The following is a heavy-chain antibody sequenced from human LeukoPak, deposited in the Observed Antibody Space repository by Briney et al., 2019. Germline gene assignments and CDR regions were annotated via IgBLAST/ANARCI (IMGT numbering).Heavy chain of an antibody. CDR1: GFTFSSYD. J-gene: IGHJ4*02. CDR3: ARGHPGEDYFDY. CDR2: IGTAGDT. V-gene: IGHV3-13*01. D-gene: IGHD7-27*01. Sequence: PGGSLRLSCAASGFTFSSYDMHWVRQATGKGLEWVSAIGTAGDTYYPGSVKGRLTISRENAKNSLYLQMNSLRAGDTAVYYCARGHPGEDYFDYWGQGTLVTVSS.